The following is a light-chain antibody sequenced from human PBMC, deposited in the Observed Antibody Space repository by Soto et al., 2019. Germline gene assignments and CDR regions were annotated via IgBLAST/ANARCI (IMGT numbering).Light chain of an antibody. V-gene: IGKV3-11*01. Sequence: EIVLTQSPATLSLSPGERATLSCRASQSVSRYSAWYQHKPGQAPRLLIFDASNRATGIPARFRGSGSGTDFTLTISSLEPEDFAVYYCQQRSNWPPTFGQGTKLEIK. CDR2: DAS. CDR1: QSVSRY. J-gene: IGKJ2*01. CDR3: QQRSNWPPT.